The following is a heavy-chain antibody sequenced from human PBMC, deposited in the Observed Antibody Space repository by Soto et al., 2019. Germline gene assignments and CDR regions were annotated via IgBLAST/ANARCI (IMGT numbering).Heavy chain of an antibody. V-gene: IGHV3-30*18. CDR1: GFTFSSYG. J-gene: IGHJ4*02. Sequence: GGSLRLSCAASGFTFSSYGMHWVRQAPGKGLEWVAVISYDGSNKYYADSVKGRFTISRDNSKNTLYLQMNSLRAEDTAVYYCAKDFSLTVQEGYFDYWGQGTLVTVSS. D-gene: IGHD2-2*01. CDR3: AKDFSLTVQEGYFDY. CDR2: ISYDGSNK.